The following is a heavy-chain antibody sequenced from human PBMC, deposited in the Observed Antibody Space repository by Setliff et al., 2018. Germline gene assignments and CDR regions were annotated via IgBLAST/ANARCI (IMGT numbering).Heavy chain of an antibody. CDR2: IYTTGRT. Sequence: KASETLSLTCSVSGDSISSGNFYWTWIRQPAGKGLEWIGHIYTTGRTDYNPSLKSRVTISLDTPKNQFSLKLTSVTAADTAVYYCARDRYYGSGSYYNYFDKWGQGSLVTVS. J-gene: IGHJ4*02. V-gene: IGHV4-61*09. D-gene: IGHD3-10*01. CDR1: GDSISSGNFY. CDR3: ARDRYYGSGSYYNYFDK.